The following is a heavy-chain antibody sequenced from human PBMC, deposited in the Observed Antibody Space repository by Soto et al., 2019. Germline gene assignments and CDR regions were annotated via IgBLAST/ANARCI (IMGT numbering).Heavy chain of an antibody. CDR3: EGGTAGESFAY. V-gene: IGHV3-30*04. Sequence: QVQLVESGGGVVQPGRSLRVSCAASGFTFSNYAMHWVRQAPGKGLEWVAVISYDGSDKYYADSVKGRFTISRDNPKNTLYLQMNSLRAEDTGVYYCEGGTAGESFAYWGQGTLVTVSS. D-gene: IGHD3-10*01. J-gene: IGHJ4*02. CDR2: ISYDGSDK. CDR1: GFTFSNYA.